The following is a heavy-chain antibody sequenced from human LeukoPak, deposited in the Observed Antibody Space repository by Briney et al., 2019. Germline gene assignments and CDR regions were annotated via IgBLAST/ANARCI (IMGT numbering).Heavy chain of an antibody. CDR1: GGSISSSNW. Sequence: SGTLSLTCAVSGGSISSSNWWSWVRQPPGKGLEWIGEIYHSGSTNYNPSLKSRVTISVDTSKNQFSLKLSSVTAADTAVYYCARLPRVFMIFGAPYFDYWGQGTLVTVSS. D-gene: IGHD3/OR15-3a*01. J-gene: IGHJ4*02. V-gene: IGHV4-4*02. CDR3: ARLPRVFMIFGAPYFDY. CDR2: IYHSGST.